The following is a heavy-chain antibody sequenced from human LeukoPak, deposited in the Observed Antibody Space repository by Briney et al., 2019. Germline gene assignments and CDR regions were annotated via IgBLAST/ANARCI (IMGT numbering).Heavy chain of an antibody. CDR3: AKGYGNSGSLKYYFDY. J-gene: IGHJ4*02. CDR1: GLTFSSYA. V-gene: IGHV3-23*01. D-gene: IGHD3-10*01. Sequence: PGGSLRLSCAASGLTFSSYAMSWVRQAPGKGLEWVSTISGSGGTTHYADSVKGRFTISRDNSKNTLYLQMDSLRAEDTAVYYCAKGYGNSGSLKYYFDYWGQGTLVTVSS. CDR2: ISGSGGTT.